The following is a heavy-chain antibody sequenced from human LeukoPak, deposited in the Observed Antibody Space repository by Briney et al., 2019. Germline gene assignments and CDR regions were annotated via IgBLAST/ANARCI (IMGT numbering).Heavy chain of an antibody. D-gene: IGHD4-17*01. Sequence: GGSLRLSCAASGLTFSNYGMHWVRQAPGKGLEWVAFIRYDGSDKFYADSVKGRFTISRDNAKYSLYLQMNSLRAEDTAVYYCVRGSYGAYDYWGQGSLVTVSS. CDR2: IRYDGSDK. CDR1: GLTFSNYG. J-gene: IGHJ4*02. CDR3: VRGSYGAYDY. V-gene: IGHV3-30*02.